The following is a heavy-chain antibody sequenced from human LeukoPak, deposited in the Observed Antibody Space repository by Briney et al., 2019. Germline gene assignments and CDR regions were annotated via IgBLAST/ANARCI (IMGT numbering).Heavy chain of an antibody. CDR3: ARQSIAARQYYY. D-gene: IGHD6-6*01. CDR1: GYTFTGYY. Sequence: ASVKVSCKASGYTFTGYYTHWVRQAPGQGLEWMGWINPNSGGTNYAQKFQGRVTMTRDTSISTAYMELSRLRSDDTAVYYCARQSIAARQYYYWGQGTLVTVSS. J-gene: IGHJ4*02. CDR2: INPNSGGT. V-gene: IGHV1-2*02.